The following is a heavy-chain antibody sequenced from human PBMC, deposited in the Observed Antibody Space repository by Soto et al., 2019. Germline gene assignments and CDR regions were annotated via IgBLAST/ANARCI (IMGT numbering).Heavy chain of an antibody. CDR3: AAEAPGVAASPRPLAP. J-gene: IGHJ5*02. CDR1: GFTFASSA. CDR2: IVVGSGNT. Sequence: SVKVSCKASGFTFASSAVQWVRQARGQRLEWIGWIVVGSGNTNYAQKFQERVTITRDMSTSTAYMELSSLRSEDTAVYYCAAEAPGVAASPRPLAPWGQGTLVTVSS. V-gene: IGHV1-58*01. D-gene: IGHD1-26*01.